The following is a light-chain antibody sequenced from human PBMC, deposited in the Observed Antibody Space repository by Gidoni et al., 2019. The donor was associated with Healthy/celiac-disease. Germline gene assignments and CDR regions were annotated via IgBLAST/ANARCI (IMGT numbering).Light chain of an antibody. Sequence: DIVLTQSPATLSLSPGERATLSCRASQSFSSYFAWYQQKPGQAPRLLIYDASNRATGIPARCSGSGSGTDVTLTISSLEPEDFAVYYCQQRSNWPFGGGTKVEIK. V-gene: IGKV3-11*01. J-gene: IGKJ4*01. CDR3: QQRSNWP. CDR2: DAS. CDR1: QSFSSY.